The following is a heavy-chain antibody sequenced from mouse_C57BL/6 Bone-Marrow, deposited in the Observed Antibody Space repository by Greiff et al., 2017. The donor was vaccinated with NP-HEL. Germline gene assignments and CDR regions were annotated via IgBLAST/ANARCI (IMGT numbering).Heavy chain of an antibody. D-gene: IGHD2-4*01. J-gene: IGHJ4*01. CDR3: AREAYEYDGDYYAMDY. CDR2: IDPNSGGT. Sequence: QVQLKQPGAELVKPGASVKLSCKASGYTFPSYWLHWVKPRPGRGLEWIGRIDPNSGGTTYNEKLKSKATLTVDKTSSTAYMQLSSLTSEDSAVYYCAREAYEYDGDYYAMDYWGQGTSVTVSS. CDR1: GYTFPSYW. V-gene: IGHV1-72*01.